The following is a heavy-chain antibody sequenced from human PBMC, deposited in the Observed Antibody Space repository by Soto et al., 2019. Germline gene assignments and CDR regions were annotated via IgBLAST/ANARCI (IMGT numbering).Heavy chain of an antibody. D-gene: IGHD4-17*01. CDR1: GYTFTSYG. V-gene: IGHV1-18*01. Sequence: ASGKVSCKASGYTFTSYGISWVRQAPGQGLEWMGWISAYNGNTNYAQKLQGRVTMTTDTSTSTAYMEMRSLRSDDTAVYYCARDGVWVTTSPMDVWGKGTTVTVSS. J-gene: IGHJ6*03. CDR3: ARDGVWVTTSPMDV. CDR2: ISAYNGNT.